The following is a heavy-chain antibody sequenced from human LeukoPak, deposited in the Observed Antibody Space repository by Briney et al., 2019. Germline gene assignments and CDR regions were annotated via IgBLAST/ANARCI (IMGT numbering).Heavy chain of an antibody. D-gene: IGHD3-16*02. V-gene: IGHV3-21*01. J-gene: IGHJ3*02. CDR2: ISNVSTYI. CDR1: GFTFSGYT. CDR3: ARDRRHTPFDALDI. Sequence: GGSLRLSCAASGFTFSGYTMTWVRQALGKGLEWVSSISNVSTYIYYADSVKGRFTISRDNAKNSLYLQMNSLRGEDTALYYCARDRRHTPFDALDIWGQGTMVTVSS.